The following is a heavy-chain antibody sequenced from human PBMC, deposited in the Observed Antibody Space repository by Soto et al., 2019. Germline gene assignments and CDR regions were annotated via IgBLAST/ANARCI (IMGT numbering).Heavy chain of an antibody. V-gene: IGHV1-69*13. CDR3: ARDGDTAMASYYYYRMDV. CDR2: IIPIFGTA. Sequence: SVKVSCKASGGTFSSYAISWVQQAPGQGLEWMGGIIPIFGTANYAQKFQGRVTITADESTSTAYMQLSSLRSEDTAVYYCARDGDTAMASYYYYRMDVWGQGTTVTVSS. D-gene: IGHD5-18*01. CDR1: GGTFSSYA. J-gene: IGHJ6*02.